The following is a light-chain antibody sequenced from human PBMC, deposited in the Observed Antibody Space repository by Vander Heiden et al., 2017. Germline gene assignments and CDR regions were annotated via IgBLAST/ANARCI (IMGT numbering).Light chain of an antibody. Sequence: EIVTTQSPATLSVSPRERATLSCRASQSVSSNLAWYQQKPGQAPRLLIYGASTRDSGIPARFSGSGYGTEFTLTISSRQSEDFAVYYCQQHNNWPPLTFGGGTKVEIK. J-gene: IGKJ4*01. CDR3: QQHNNWPPLT. CDR2: GAS. V-gene: IGKV3-15*01. CDR1: QSVSSN.